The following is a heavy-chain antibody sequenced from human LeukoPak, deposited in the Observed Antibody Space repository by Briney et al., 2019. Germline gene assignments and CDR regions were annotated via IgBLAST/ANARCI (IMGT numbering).Heavy chain of an antibody. CDR3: ASRRAYLGGYIGY. CDR2: MNLNSGNT. J-gene: IGHJ4*02. V-gene: IGHV1-8*01. Sequence: ASVKVSCKASGYTFSSYDINWVRQATGQGLEWMGWMNLNSGNTGYAQKFQGRVTMTRDTSMSTVYMELSSLRSEDTAVYYCASRRAYLGGYIGYWGQGTLVTVSS. D-gene: IGHD5-12*01. CDR1: GYTFSSYD.